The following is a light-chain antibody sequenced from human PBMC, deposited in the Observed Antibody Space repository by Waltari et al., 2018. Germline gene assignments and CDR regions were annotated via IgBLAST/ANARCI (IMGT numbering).Light chain of an antibody. V-gene: IGKV3-20*01. CDR2: GAS. CDR3: QHCDTSGGT. Sequence: IVLRQSPGTLSLSPGERATLYCRASQSVSGSYLAWYQQKPGQAPMLLIYGASNRATGIPDRFSGSGSRADFTLTISTLEAEDFAVYYCQHCDTSGGTFGQGTKVEI. J-gene: IGKJ1*01. CDR1: QSVSGSY.